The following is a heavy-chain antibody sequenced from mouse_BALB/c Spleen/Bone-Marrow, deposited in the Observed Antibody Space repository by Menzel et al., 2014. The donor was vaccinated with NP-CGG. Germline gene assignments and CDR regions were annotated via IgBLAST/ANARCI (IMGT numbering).Heavy chain of an antibody. CDR2: IYPGDGDT. CDR3: ARDYGSSYGGVDY. CDR1: GYAFSSSW. J-gene: IGHJ2*01. Sequence: QVQLQQSGPELVKPGASVKISCKASGYAFSSSWMNWVKQRPGQGLEWIGRIYPGDGDTNYNGKFKGKATLTADKSSSTAYMQLSSLISVDSAVYFCARDYGSSYGGVDYWGQGTTLTVSS. D-gene: IGHD1-1*01. V-gene: IGHV1-82*01.